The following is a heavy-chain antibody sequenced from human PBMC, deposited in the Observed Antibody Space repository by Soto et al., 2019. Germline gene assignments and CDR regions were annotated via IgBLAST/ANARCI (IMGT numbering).Heavy chain of an antibody. CDR1: GLDFSSYG. D-gene: IGHD2-15*01. CDR2: ISADGSSQ. V-gene: IGHV3-33*01. Sequence: QVQLVESGGGVVQPGRSLRLTCETSGLDFSSYGMHWVRQAPGKGLEWVVLISADGSSQYYADSVKGPFTIARDNPKNSLFLQTTKVGAADTGVSDCATSTRSDAFAIWGQGTMVIVSS. J-gene: IGHJ3*02. CDR3: ATSTRSDAFAI.